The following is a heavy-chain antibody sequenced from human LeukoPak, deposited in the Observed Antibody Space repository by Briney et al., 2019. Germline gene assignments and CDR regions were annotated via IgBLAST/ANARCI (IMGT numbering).Heavy chain of an antibody. CDR3: ARAGYYDSIGHVFASDI. D-gene: IGHD3-22*01. J-gene: IGHJ3*02. Sequence: SETLSLTCAVYGGSFSGYYWSWIRQPPGKGLEWIGEINHSGSTNYNPSLKSRVTISVDTSKNQFSLKLSSVTAADTAVYYCARAGYYDSIGHVFASDIWGQGTMVTVSS. CDR2: INHSGST. CDR1: GGSFSGYY. V-gene: IGHV4-34*01.